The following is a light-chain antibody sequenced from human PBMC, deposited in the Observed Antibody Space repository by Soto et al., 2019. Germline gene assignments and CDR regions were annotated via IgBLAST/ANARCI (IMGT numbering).Light chain of an antibody. Sequence: EIVLTQSPGTLSLSPGERATLSCRASQSVSSSYLAWYQQKPGQAPRLLIYGASSRAPGSPDRFSGSGSGTDFTLTISRLEPEDFAVYYCQQYGSSPPITFGPGTKVDIK. J-gene: IGKJ3*01. CDR1: QSVSSSY. CDR3: QQYGSSPPIT. CDR2: GAS. V-gene: IGKV3-20*01.